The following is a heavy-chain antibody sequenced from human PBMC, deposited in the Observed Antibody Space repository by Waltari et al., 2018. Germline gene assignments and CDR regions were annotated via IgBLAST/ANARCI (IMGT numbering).Heavy chain of an antibody. J-gene: IGHJ3*02. V-gene: IGHV1-69-2*01. CDR1: GYTFTDYY. Sequence: EVQLVQSGAEVKKPGATVKISCKASGYTFTDYYMHWVQQAPGKGLEWVGRVDPEDGETIYAEKFQGRVTITADTSTDTAYMELSSLRSEDTAVYYCATDYYDSSGYYYGGDAFDIWGQGTMVTVSS. CDR3: ATDYYDSSGYYYGGDAFDI. D-gene: IGHD3-22*01. CDR2: VDPEDGET.